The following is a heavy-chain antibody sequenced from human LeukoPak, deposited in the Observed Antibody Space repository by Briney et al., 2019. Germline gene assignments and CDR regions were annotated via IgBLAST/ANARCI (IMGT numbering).Heavy chain of an antibody. CDR2: IYPVDSDT. Sequence: GESLKISCQGSGYSFTSYWIGWVRQMRRQGLEWMGIIYPVDSDTRYSPSFPSQATISADKSISTAYLQWSSLKASDTAMYYCARHSEPYCSSTSCYPYYWGQGTLVTVSS. D-gene: IGHD2-2*01. V-gene: IGHV5-51*01. CDR3: ARHSEPYCSSTSCYPYY. J-gene: IGHJ4*02. CDR1: GYSFTSYW.